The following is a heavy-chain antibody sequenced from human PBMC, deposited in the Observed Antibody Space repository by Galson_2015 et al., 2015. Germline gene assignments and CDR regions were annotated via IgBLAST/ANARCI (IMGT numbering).Heavy chain of an antibody. Sequence: SLRLSCAASGFTFSSYTMDWVRQAPGKGLEWVSSISSSSIHIYYADSVKGRVTISRDNAKNSLYLQMNSLRAEDTAVYYCAKAYGDYGYFDCWGQGTLVTVSS. D-gene: IGHD4-17*01. CDR2: ISSSSIHI. J-gene: IGHJ4*02. CDR3: AKAYGDYGYFDC. CDR1: GFTFSSYT. V-gene: IGHV3-21*01.